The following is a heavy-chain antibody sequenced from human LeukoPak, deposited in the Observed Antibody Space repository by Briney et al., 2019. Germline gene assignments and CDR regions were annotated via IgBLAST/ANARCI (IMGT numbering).Heavy chain of an antibody. CDR3: GKGLDGGGMVGSFEP. CDR2: ISGSGGST. V-gene: IGHV3-23*01. D-gene: IGHD3-16*01. CDR1: GFTFSSYA. Sequence: GGSLRLSCAASGFTFSSYAMSWVRQAPGKGLEWVSAISGSGGSTYYADSVRGRFTISRDNSKNTLYLQMNRLRAEHTAVYYLGKGLDGGGMVGSFEPWGQGTLVTVSS. J-gene: IGHJ5*02.